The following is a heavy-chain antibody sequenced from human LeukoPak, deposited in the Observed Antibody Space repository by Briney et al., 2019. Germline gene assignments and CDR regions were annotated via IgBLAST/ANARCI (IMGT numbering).Heavy chain of an antibody. CDR3: AKDLYYYGSGSYAVKDY. CDR1: GFTVSSNY. J-gene: IGHJ4*02. D-gene: IGHD3-10*01. V-gene: IGHV3-53*05. CDR2: IYSGGST. Sequence: GGSLRLSCAASGFTVSSNYMSWVRQAPGKGLEWVSVIYSGGSTYYADSVKGRFTISRDNSKNTLYLQMNSLRAEDTAVYYCAKDLYYYGSGSYAVKDYWGQGTLVTVSS.